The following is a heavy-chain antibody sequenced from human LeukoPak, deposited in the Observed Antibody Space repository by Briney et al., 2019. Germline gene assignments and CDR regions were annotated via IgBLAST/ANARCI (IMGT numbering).Heavy chain of an antibody. D-gene: IGHD3-3*01. V-gene: IGHV3-48*01. Sequence: PGGSLRLSCAASGFTFSSYSMNWVRQAPGKGLEWVSYISSSSSTIYYADSVKGRFTISRDNAKNSLYLQMNSLRAEDTAVYYCASWEGLGIFGVVIRDQIHNYMDVWGKGTTVTVSS. CDR1: GFTFSSYS. CDR3: ASWEGLGIFGVVIRDQIHNYMDV. J-gene: IGHJ6*03. CDR2: ISSSSSTI.